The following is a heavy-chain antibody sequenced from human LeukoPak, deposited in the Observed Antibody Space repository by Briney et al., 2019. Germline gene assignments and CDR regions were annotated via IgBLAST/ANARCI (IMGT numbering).Heavy chain of an antibody. CDR2: IYHSGST. V-gene: IGHV4-59*12. Sequence: SETLSLTCTVSGGSITSFYWSWIRQPPGKGLEWIGYIYHSGSTYYNPSLKSRVAISVDRSKNQFSLKLSSVTAADTAVYYCARSSPYGSGSYYHYYFDYWGQGTLVTVSS. CDR1: GGSITSFY. J-gene: IGHJ4*02. D-gene: IGHD3-10*01. CDR3: ARSSPYGSGSYYHYYFDY.